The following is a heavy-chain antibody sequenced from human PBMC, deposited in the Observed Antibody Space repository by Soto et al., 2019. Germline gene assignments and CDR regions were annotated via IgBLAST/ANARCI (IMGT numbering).Heavy chain of an antibody. D-gene: IGHD2-21*02. V-gene: IGHV3-23*01. CDR3: ANDVCGGDFYQEDS. CDR1: GFAFNSYV. CDR2: VSGSGAIT. J-gene: IGHJ4*02. Sequence: EVQLLESGGGLVQPGGSLRLSCAASGFAFNSYVMSWVRQVPGKGLEFVSAVSGSGAITYYADSVKGRFTISRDNSKNTLYLQMDSLRAEHTAVYFCANDVCGGDFYQEDSWGQGTLVTVAS.